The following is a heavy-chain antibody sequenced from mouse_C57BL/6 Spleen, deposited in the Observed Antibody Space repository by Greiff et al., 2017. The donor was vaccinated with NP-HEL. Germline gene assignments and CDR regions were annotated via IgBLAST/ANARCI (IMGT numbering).Heavy chain of an antibody. Sequence: EVKLMESGAELVKPGASVKLSCTASGFNIKDYYMHWVKQRTEQGLEWIGRIDPEDGETKYAPKFQGKATITADTSSNTAYLQLSSLTSEDTAVYYCARKEYYGSEEYYFDYWGQGTTLTVSS. J-gene: IGHJ2*01. CDR3: ARKEYYGSEEYYFDY. V-gene: IGHV14-2*01. D-gene: IGHD1-1*01. CDR1: GFNIKDYY. CDR2: IDPEDGET.